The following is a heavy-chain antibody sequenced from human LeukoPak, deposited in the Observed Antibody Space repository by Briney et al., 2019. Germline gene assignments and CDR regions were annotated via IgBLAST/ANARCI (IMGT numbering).Heavy chain of an antibody. V-gene: IGHV1-69*05. CDR1: GGTFSSYA. Sequence: ASVKVSCKASGGTFSSYAISWVRQAPGQGLEWMGRIIPIFGTANYAQKFQGRVTITTDESTSTAYMELSSLRSEDTAVYYCARRYYYDSSGRNDAFDIWGQGTMVTVSS. J-gene: IGHJ3*02. CDR2: IIPIFGTA. D-gene: IGHD3-22*01. CDR3: ARRYYYDSSGRNDAFDI.